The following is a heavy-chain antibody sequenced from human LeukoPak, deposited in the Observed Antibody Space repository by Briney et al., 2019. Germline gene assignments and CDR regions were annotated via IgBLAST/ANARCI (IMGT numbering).Heavy chain of an antibody. CDR1: GYTFTGYY. V-gene: IGHV1-2*02. CDR2: INPNSGGT. Sequence: GASGKVSCKAAGYTFTGYYMDWVRQVPGQALEWIGLINPNSGGTNYAQKFQGRVTMTRDTSITTAYMELSRLRSDDTAVYYCARGFSSWYLSPYYLEYCGQGTPVTVSS. D-gene: IGHD6-13*01. CDR3: ARGFSSWYLSPYYLEY. J-gene: IGHJ4*02.